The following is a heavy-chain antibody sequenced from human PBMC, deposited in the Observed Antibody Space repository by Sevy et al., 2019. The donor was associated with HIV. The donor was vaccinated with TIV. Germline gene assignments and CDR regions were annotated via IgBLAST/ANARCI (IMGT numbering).Heavy chain of an antibody. V-gene: IGHV1-69*06. J-gene: IGHJ5*02. CDR2: IIPIFGTA. Sequence: ASVKVSCKASGGTFSSYAISWVRQAPGQGLEWMGGIIPIFGTANYAQTFQGRVTITADKSTSTAYMELSSLRSEDTAVYYCARGIAVAGSGGFDPWGQGTLVTVSS. CDR3: ARGIAVAGSGGFDP. D-gene: IGHD6-19*01. CDR1: GGTFSSYA.